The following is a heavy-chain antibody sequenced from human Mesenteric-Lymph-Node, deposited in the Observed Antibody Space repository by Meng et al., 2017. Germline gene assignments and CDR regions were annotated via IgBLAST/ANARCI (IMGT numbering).Heavy chain of an antibody. J-gene: IGHJ4*02. D-gene: IGHD4-11*01. CDR1: GYTFTVYY. V-gene: IGHV1-2*06. CDR3: AKIGSNHQFDL. CDR2: INPHTGGI. Sequence: QVQLVQSGAEVQKPGASVTVSCKASGYTFTVYYMHWVRQAPGQGLEWMGRINPHTGGINYAQEFQGRVAMTRDTSISTAYMELSRLRTDDTAVYYCAKIGSNHQFDLWFQGTLVTVSS.